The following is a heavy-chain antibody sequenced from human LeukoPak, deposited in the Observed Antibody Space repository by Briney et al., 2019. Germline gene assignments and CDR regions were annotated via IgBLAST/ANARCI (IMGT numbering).Heavy chain of an antibody. D-gene: IGHD2-2*01. Sequence: ASVKVSCKASGYTFTSYGISWVRQAPGQGLEWMGWISAYNGNTNYAQKLQGSVTMTTDTSTSTAYMELRSLRSDDTAVYYCARGMGYCSSTSCPNDYWGQGTLVTVSS. J-gene: IGHJ4*02. V-gene: IGHV1-18*01. CDR1: GYTFTSYG. CDR3: ARGMGYCSSTSCPNDY. CDR2: ISAYNGNT.